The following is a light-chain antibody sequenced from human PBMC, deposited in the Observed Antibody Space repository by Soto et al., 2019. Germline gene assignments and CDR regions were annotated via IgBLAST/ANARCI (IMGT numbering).Light chain of an antibody. V-gene: IGKV1-27*01. J-gene: IGKJ1*01. Sequence: DIQMTQSPSSLSASVGDRVTITCRVSQGSSTYLVWYQQKPGTVPKLLIFAASTLQSGFPSRFSGSASGTDFTLTISSLQPDDVATYYCQNYNGAPWTFGQGTKGEIK. CDR1: QGSSTY. CDR2: AAS. CDR3: QNYNGAPWT.